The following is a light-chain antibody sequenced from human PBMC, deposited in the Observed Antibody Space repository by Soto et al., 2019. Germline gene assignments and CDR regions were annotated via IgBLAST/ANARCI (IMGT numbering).Light chain of an antibody. CDR2: DVS. CDR3: SSYTSSSTLVV. Sequence: QSVLTRPASVSGSPGQSITISCTGTSSDVGGYNYGSWYQQHPGKAPKLMIYDVSNRPSGVSNRFSGSKSGNTASLTISGLQAEDEADYYCSSYTSSSTLVVFGVGTMLTVL. CDR1: SSDVGGYNY. V-gene: IGLV2-14*01. J-gene: IGLJ2*01.